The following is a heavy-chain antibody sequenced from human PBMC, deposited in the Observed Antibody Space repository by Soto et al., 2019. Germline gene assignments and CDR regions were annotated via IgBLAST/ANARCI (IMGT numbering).Heavy chain of an antibody. D-gene: IGHD3-10*01. Sequence: GGSLRRSCASSGFTLSSYAMSWVRQAPGKGLEWVSASSASGGSTYYADSVKGRFTISRDDSKNTLYLQMSSLRAEDTAVYYCATGSYGSENYYTRAKGNWFDPWGQGTLVTVSS. CDR1: GFTLSSYA. V-gene: IGHV3-23*01. J-gene: IGHJ5*02. CDR3: ATGSYGSENYYTRAKGNWFDP. CDR2: SSASGGST.